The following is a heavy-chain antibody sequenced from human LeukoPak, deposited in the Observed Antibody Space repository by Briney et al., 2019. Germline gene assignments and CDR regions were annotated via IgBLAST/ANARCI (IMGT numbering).Heavy chain of an antibody. CDR1: GFTFSSYS. Sequence: PGGSLRLSCAASGFTFSSYSMNWVRQAPGKGLEWVSYISSSSSTIYYADSVKGRFTISRDNAKNSLYLQMNSLRAEDTAVYYCARDLTGDPVPPGYWGQGTLVTVSS. V-gene: IGHV3-48*04. J-gene: IGHJ4*02. CDR3: ARDLTGDPVPPGY. CDR2: ISSSSSTI. D-gene: IGHD4-17*01.